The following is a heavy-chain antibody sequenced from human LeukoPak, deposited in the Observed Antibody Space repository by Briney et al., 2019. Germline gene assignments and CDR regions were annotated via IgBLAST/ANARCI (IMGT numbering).Heavy chain of an antibody. CDR2: IIPIFGTA. CDR3: AADGTYDSSGYYEDY. V-gene: IGHV1-69*13. Sequence: ASVKVSCKASGGTFSSYAISWVRQAPGQGLEWMGGIIPIFGTANYAQKFQGRVTITADESTSTAYMELSSLRSEDTAVYYCAADGTYDSSGYYEDYWGQGTLVTVSS. D-gene: IGHD3-22*01. CDR1: GGTFSSYA. J-gene: IGHJ4*02.